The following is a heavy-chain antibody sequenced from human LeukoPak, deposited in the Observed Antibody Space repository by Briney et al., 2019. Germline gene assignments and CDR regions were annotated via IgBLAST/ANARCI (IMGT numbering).Heavy chain of an antibody. CDR3: ARRFSPPRITMIVVVPTLYYMDV. D-gene: IGHD3-22*01. CDR1: GGSISSYY. V-gene: IGHV4-59*08. CDR2: IYYSGST. Sequence: SETLSLTCTVSGGSISSYYWSWIRQPPGKGLEWIGYIYYSGSTNYNPSLKSRVTISVDTSKNQFSLKLSSVTAADTAVYYCARRFSPPRITMIVVVPTLYYMDVWGKGTTVTVSS. J-gene: IGHJ6*03.